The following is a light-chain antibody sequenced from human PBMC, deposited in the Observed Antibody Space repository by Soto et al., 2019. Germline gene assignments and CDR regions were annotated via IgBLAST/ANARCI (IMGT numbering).Light chain of an antibody. Sequence: QPASVSGSPGQSITISCTGTSGDIGGYNYVSWYQQHPGKAPKLLISEVTNRPSGVSNRFSGSKSGNTASLTISGLQAEDEADYYCSSYTTNITPVVFGGGTKLTVL. J-gene: IGLJ2*01. CDR3: SSYTTNITPVV. CDR1: SGDIGGYNY. CDR2: EVT. V-gene: IGLV2-14*01.